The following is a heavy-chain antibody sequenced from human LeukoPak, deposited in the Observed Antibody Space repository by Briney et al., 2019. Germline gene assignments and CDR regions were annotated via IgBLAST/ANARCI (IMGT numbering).Heavy chain of an antibody. Sequence: SETLSLTCTVSGGSVSSGSYYWSWIRQPPGKGLEWIGYIDYSGSTNYNPSLKSRVTISVATSKNQFSLKLSSVTAADTAVYFCARSSFGRPDVWGQGTTVTVSS. D-gene: IGHD3-16*01. J-gene: IGHJ6*02. CDR3: ARSSFGRPDV. CDR2: IDYSGST. V-gene: IGHV4-61*01. CDR1: GGSVSSGSYY.